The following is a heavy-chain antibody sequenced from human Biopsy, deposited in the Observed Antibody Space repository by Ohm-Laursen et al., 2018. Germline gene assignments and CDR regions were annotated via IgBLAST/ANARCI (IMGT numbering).Heavy chain of an antibody. J-gene: IGHJ4*02. D-gene: IGHD3-16*01. CDR3: TRAGGGKIYGL. CDR1: GVSINTGGHY. Sequence: TLSLTCTVSGVSINTGGHYWTWIRQHPGTGLEWIGYIHYSGNTLYNPSLKSRLTISVDTSRNQFSLKRTSVTAADTALYYCTRAGGGKIYGLWGQGTLVTVSS. CDR2: IHYSGNT. V-gene: IGHV4-31*03.